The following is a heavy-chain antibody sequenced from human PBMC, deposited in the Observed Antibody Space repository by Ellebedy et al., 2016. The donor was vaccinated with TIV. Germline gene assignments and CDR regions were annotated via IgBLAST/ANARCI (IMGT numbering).Heavy chain of an antibody. CDR1: GFTVSNNY. CDR2: IYSGGNT. J-gene: IGHJ4*02. Sequence: PGGSLRLSCAASGFTVSNNYMSWVRQAPGKGLEWVSVIYSGGNTFYAESVKGRFTISRDSSQNTLYPQMDSLRAEDTAVYYWGSSPSQGYWGQGTLVTVSS. CDR3: GSSPSQGY. V-gene: IGHV3-53*01.